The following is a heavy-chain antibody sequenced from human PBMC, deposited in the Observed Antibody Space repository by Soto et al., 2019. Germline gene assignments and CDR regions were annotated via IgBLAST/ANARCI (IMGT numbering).Heavy chain of an antibody. CDR1: GFTFSSYA. Sequence: GGSLRLSCAASGFTFSSYAMSWVRQASGKGLEWVSAISGSGGSTYYADSVKGRFTISRDNSKNTLYLQMNSPRAEDTAVYYCAKRGIYSSGPRGFDPWGQGTLVTVSS. V-gene: IGHV3-23*01. CDR3: AKRGIYSSGPRGFDP. CDR2: ISGSGGST. J-gene: IGHJ5*02. D-gene: IGHD6-19*01.